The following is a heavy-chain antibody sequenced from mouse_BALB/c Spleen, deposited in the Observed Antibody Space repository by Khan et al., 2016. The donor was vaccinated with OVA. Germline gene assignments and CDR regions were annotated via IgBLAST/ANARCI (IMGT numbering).Heavy chain of an antibody. CDR2: IDPSKSET. J-gene: IGHJ3*01. D-gene: IGHD1-1*01. CDR1: GYTFTSFW. CDR3: AGGGCGSPFAY. V-gene: IGHV1S127*01. Sequence: QVQLQQSGPELVRPGASVKMSCKASGYTFTSFWIHWVKQRPGQGLEWIGMIDPSKSETRLNQKFKDKATLNVDKSSNTAYMQLSRLTSEDSAVHCCAGGGCGSPFAYWGQGTLVTVSA.